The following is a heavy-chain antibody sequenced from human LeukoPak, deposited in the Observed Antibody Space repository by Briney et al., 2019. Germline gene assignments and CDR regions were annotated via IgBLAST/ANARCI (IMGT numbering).Heavy chain of an antibody. CDR2: IYPGDSDT. J-gene: IGHJ6*03. CDR3: ARHVGGYCSSTSCYNYYYMDV. D-gene: IGHD2-2*02. V-gene: IGHV5-51*01. Sequence: GESLKISCKGSGYSFTSYWIGWVRQMPGKGLEWMGIIYPGDSDTRYSPSFQGQVTISADKSISTAYLQWSSLKASDTAMYYCARHVGGYCSSTSCYNYYYMDVWGKGTTVTVSS. CDR1: GYSFTSYW.